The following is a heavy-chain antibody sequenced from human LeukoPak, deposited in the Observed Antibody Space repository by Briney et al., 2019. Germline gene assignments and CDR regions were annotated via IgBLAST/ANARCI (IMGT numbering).Heavy chain of an antibody. D-gene: IGHD3-10*01. CDR2: IIPIFGTA. V-gene: IGHV1-69*01. Sequence: ASVKVSCKASGGTFSSYAISWARQAPGQGLEWMGGIIPIFGTANYAQKFQGRVTITADESTSTAYMELSSLRSEDTAVYYCARAMVRGVIIKSRALYGMDVWGKGTTVTVSS. CDR3: ARAMVRGVIIKSRALYGMDV. J-gene: IGHJ6*04. CDR1: GGTFSSYA.